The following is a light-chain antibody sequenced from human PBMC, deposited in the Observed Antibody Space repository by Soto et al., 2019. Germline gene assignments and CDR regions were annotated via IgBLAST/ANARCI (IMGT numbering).Light chain of an antibody. J-gene: IGKJ4*01. CDR1: QGISSY. V-gene: IGKV1-8*01. Sequence: AIRVTQSPSSLSASTLDRFTITCRASQGISSYLAWYQQKPGKAPKLLIYAASTLQSGVPSRFSGSGSGTDFTLTISCLQSEDFATYYCQQYYSYPLTFGGGTKVDIK. CDR3: QQYYSYPLT. CDR2: AAS.